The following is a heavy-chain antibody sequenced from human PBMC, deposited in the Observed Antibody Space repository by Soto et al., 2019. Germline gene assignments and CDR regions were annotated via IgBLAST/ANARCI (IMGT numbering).Heavy chain of an antibody. CDR1: GGSITSSY. V-gene: IGHV4-59*01. Sequence: SETLSLTCTVSGGSITSSYWSWIRRPPGKGLEWIAYIYDTGISGYTPSTSYNPSLKSRVTISVDTSKNQFSLKLSSVTAADTAVYYCARGVNSSGYRIRTYYFDYWGQGTLVTVSS. CDR2: IYDTGISGYTPST. D-gene: IGHD3-22*01. J-gene: IGHJ4*02. CDR3: ARGVNSSGYRIRTYYFDY.